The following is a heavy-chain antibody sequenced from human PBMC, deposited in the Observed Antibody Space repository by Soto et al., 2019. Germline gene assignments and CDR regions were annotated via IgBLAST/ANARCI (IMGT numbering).Heavy chain of an antibody. CDR2: IYYSGST. CDR3: ARDPRGAYSSSYSGIDY. Sequence: PSETLSLSCTVSGGSISSSSFHWGWIRQPPGKGLEWIGSIYYSGSTYYNPSLKSRVTISVDKSKNQFSLNLSSVTAADTAVYYCARDPRGAYSSSYSGIDYWGQGALVTVSS. D-gene: IGHD6-13*01. CDR1: GGSISSSSFH. V-gene: IGHV4-39*07. J-gene: IGHJ4*02.